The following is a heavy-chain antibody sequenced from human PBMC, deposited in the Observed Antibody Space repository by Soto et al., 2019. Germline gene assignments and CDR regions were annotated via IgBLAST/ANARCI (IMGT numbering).Heavy chain of an antibody. CDR2: ISAYNGNT. CDR1: GYTFTSYG. J-gene: IGHJ3*02. D-gene: IGHD3-22*01. Sequence: GASVKVSCKASGYTFTSYGISWVRQAPGQGLEWMGWISAYNGNTNYAQKLQGRVTMTTDTSTSTAYMELRSLRSDDTAVYYCARHLPFDSSGPNDAFDIWGQGTMVTVS. CDR3: ARHLPFDSSGPNDAFDI. V-gene: IGHV1-18*01.